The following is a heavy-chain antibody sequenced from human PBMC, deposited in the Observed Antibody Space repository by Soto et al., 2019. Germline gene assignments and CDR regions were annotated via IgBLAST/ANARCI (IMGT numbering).Heavy chain of an antibody. CDR2: IYHSEST. V-gene: IGHV4-4*02. CDR1: SGTINTTNW. CDR3: ARRGGGVVLAATTPFDY. J-gene: IGHJ4*02. Sequence: QVPLQESGPRLVRPSGTLSLTRNVPSGTINTTNWWSWVRQPPGRGLEWIGGIYHSESTNYTLSIKSRVTPAVDKSKNQFSLRRSSVTAADTAMYYCARRGGGVVLAATTPFDYWGQGTLVTVCS. D-gene: IGHD2-15*01.